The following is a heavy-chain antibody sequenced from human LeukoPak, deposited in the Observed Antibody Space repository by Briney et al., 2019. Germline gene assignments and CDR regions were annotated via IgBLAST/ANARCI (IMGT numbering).Heavy chain of an antibody. J-gene: IGHJ4*02. V-gene: IGHV2-70*01. CDR1: GFSLSTSGRC. D-gene: IGHD3-3*01. CDR2: IDWDDDK. CDR3: ARMILYYDFWSGYYN. Sequence: SGPTLVNPTQTLTLTCTFSGFSLSTSGRCVSWIRQPPGKALEWLALIDWDDDKYYSTSLKTRLTISKDTSKNQVVLTMTNMDPVDTATYYCARMILYYDFWSGYYNWGQGTLVTVSS.